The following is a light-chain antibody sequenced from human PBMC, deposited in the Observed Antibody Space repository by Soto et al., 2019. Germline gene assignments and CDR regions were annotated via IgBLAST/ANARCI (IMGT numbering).Light chain of an antibody. V-gene: IGKV1-5*03. CDR1: QSISGW. J-gene: IGKJ1*01. CDR3: QQYNTFTWT. Sequence: DIPMTQSPSTLSASVGDRVTITCRASQSISGWLAWYQQKPGKAPKVLIYKASSLESGVPSRFSGSGSGTEFTLTISSLQPDDFATYYCQQYNTFTWTVGQGTKVEIK. CDR2: KAS.